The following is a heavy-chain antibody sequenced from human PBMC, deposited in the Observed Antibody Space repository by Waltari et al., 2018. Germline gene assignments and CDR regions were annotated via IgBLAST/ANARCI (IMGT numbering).Heavy chain of an antibody. J-gene: IGHJ6*02. V-gene: IGHV3-33*01. Sequence: QVQLVESGGGVVQPGRSLRLSCAASGFTFSSYGLHGVREAPGKGLEWVAVIWYDGSNKYYADSVKGRFTISRDNSKNTLYLQMNSLRAEDTAVYYCARDRSSGWRYYYYGMDVWGQGTTVTVSS. CDR3: ARDRSSGWRYYYYGMDV. CDR1: GFTFSSYG. D-gene: IGHD6-19*01. CDR2: IWYDGSNK.